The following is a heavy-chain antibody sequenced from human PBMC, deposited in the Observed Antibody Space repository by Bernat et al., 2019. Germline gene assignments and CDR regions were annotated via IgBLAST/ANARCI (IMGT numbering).Heavy chain of an antibody. Sequence: QVQLVESGGGVVQPGRSLRLSCAASGFTFSTYGMHWVRQAPGKGLEWVAVISYDESNQYYADSVKGRFTISRDNSKNTLFLQMNSLRAEDTAVYYCAEDRTAYSHFYYYMDVWGKGTTVSVSS. CDR3: AEDRTAYSHFYYYMDV. V-gene: IGHV3-30*18. CDR1: GFTFSTYG. J-gene: IGHJ6*03. CDR2: ISYDESNQ. D-gene: IGHD5-18*01.